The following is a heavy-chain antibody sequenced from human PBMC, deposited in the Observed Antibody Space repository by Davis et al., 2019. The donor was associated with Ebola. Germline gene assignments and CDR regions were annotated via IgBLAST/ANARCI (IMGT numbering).Heavy chain of an antibody. Sequence: GESLKISCAASGFTFSSHSLHWVRQAPGKGLEWISSISSGSSYKYYADSVRGRFTISRDNAKNSLSLQMSSLRAEDTAVYYCARSAARLDNNWFDSWGQGTLVIVSP. J-gene: IGHJ5*01. D-gene: IGHD6-6*01. CDR3: ARSAARLDNNWFDS. V-gene: IGHV3-21*01. CDR1: GFTFSSHS. CDR2: ISSGSSYK.